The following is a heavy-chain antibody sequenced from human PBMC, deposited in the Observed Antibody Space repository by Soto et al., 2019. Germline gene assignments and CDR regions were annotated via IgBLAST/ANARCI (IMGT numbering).Heavy chain of an antibody. D-gene: IGHD2-15*01. CDR3: ARHTPAMSPSDH. CDR2: IYYSGST. Sequence: QLQLQESGPGLVKHSETLSLTCTVSGGSISSRSYYWGWIRQPPGKGLEWIGSIYYSGSTYYNPSLKSRLTLSVDTSKNQCSLPLSSVTAADTAVDYCARHTPAMSPSDHWGQGTLVTVSS. J-gene: IGHJ4*02. V-gene: IGHV4-39*01. CDR1: GGSISSRSYY.